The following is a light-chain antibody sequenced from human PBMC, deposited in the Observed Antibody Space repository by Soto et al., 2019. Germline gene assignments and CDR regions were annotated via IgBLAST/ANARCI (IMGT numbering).Light chain of an antibody. CDR3: ATWDDSLNCYL. J-gene: IGLJ1*01. CDR1: SSNVGSNA. Sequence: QSVLTQPPSASGSPGQRVTISCSGSSSNVGSNAVNWYQQLPGTAPTLLIYSNNERLSGVPDRFSGSKSGTSASLAISGLQSEDEADYHCATWDDSLNCYLFGTGTKVTVL. CDR2: SNN. V-gene: IGLV1-44*01.